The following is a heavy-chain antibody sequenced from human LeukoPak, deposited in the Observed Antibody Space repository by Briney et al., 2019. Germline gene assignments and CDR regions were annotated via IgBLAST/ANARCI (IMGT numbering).Heavy chain of an antibody. CDR2: IYTSGSN. J-gene: IGHJ6*03. Sequence: PSETLSLTCTVSGGSISSYYWSWIRQPAGKGLEWIGRIYTSGSNNYNPSLKSRVTMSVDTSKNQFSLKLSSVTAADTAMYYCAREVADYGGYYYYHYMDAWGKGTTVTISS. D-gene: IGHD4-23*01. CDR1: GGSISSYY. V-gene: IGHV4-4*07. CDR3: AREVADYGGYYYYHYMDA.